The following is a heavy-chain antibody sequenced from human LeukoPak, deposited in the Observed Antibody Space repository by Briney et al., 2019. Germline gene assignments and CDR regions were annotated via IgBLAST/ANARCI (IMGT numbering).Heavy chain of an antibody. D-gene: IGHD3-10*01. CDR1: GGSISSYY. J-gene: IGHJ2*01. Sequence: KPSETLSLTCTVSGGSISSYYWSWIRQPPGKGLEWIGYNYYSGSTNYNPSLKSRVTISVDTSKNQFSLKLSSVTAADTAVYYCARDRYYYGSGSYSTDWYFDLWGRGTLVTVSS. V-gene: IGHV4-59*01. CDR2: NYYSGST. CDR3: ARDRYYYGSGSYSTDWYFDL.